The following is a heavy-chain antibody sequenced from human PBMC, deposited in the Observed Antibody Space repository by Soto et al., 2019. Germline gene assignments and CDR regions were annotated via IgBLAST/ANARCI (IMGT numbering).Heavy chain of an antibody. J-gene: IGHJ5*02. CDR3: ARGRGYSYGLDP. V-gene: IGHV4-30-4*01. CDR1: GDSISSNTNY. D-gene: IGHD5-18*01. Sequence: SETLSLTCTVSGDSISSNTNYWSWIRQPPGEGLEWIGFISYSGTTSYSPSLKSRVAISLDTSKNQFSLNLSSVTATDTAVYYCARGRGYSYGLDPWGQGTLVT. CDR2: ISYSGTT.